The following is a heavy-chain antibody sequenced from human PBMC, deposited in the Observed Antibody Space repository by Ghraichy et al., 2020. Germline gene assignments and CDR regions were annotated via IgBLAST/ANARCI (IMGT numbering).Heavy chain of an antibody. CDR3: AKNVVAAGKIYYYDYGMDV. D-gene: IGHD2-2*01. CDR2: IKQDGSEE. J-gene: IGHJ6*02. CDR1: GFTFSGYW. V-gene: IGHV3-7*01. Sequence: GGSLRLSCAASGFTFSGYWMTWVRQAPGKGLEWVTSIKQDGSEEIYVDSVKGRFTISRDNAKTSLDLQMNSLRAEDSAVYYCAKNVVAAGKIYYYDYGMDVWGQGTTFTVSS.